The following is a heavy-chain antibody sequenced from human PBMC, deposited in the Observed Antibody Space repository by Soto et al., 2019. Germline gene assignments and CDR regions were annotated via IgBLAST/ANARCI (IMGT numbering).Heavy chain of an antibody. CDR1: GGSIGSYY. Sequence: PSETLSLTCTVSGGSIGSYYWSWIRQPPGKGLEWIGYIYYSGSTNYNPSLKSRVTISVDTSKNQFSLKLSSVTAADTAVYYCARGVVIIPLYYYYYMDVWGKGTTVTVSS. CDR3: ARGVVIIPLYYYYYMDV. J-gene: IGHJ6*03. CDR2: IYYSGST. V-gene: IGHV4-59*01. D-gene: IGHD3-3*01.